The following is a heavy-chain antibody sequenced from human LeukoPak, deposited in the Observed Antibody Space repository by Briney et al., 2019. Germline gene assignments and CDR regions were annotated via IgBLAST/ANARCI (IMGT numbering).Heavy chain of an antibody. Sequence: PSQTLSLTCTVSGGSISSGDYSWSWIRQPPGKGLEWIGYIYYSGSTYYNPSLKSRVTISVDTSKNQFSLKLSSVTAADTAVYYCARDQANYYDSSGYSGGNDYWGQGTLVTVSS. D-gene: IGHD3-22*01. CDR2: IYYSGST. J-gene: IGHJ4*02. V-gene: IGHV4-30-4*01. CDR3: ARDQANYYDSSGYSGGNDY. CDR1: GGSISSGDYS.